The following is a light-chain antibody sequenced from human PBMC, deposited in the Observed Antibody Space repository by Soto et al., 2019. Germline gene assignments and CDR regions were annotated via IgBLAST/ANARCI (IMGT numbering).Light chain of an antibody. Sequence: DIQMTQSPSSLSASIGDRVTITCRASQGIGSYLAWFQQKPGKPPKPLIYAVSTLQSGVPSKFTGSGSRTDFTLTINSLQTEDFATYYFLQYMVYPVAFGHGTRLEIK. CDR1: QGIGSY. J-gene: IGKJ5*01. CDR3: LQYMVYPVA. CDR2: AVS. V-gene: IGKV1-16*02.